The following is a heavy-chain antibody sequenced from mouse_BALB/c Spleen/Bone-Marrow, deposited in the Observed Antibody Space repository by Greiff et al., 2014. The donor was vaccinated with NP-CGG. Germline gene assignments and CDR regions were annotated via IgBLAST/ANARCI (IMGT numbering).Heavy chain of an antibody. CDR2: ISYSGTT. CDR1: GDSITSGF. Sequence: DVKLEESGPSVVKPSQTLSLTCSVTGDSITSGFWNWIRKFPGNKLEYMGYISYSGTTYYNPSLKSRISFTRDKSKNQYYPQLISVTTEDTATYFCARWDFGNHYAIDYWGQGTSVTVSS. CDR3: ARWDFGNHYAIDY. D-gene: IGHD2-1*01. V-gene: IGHV3-8*02. J-gene: IGHJ4*01.